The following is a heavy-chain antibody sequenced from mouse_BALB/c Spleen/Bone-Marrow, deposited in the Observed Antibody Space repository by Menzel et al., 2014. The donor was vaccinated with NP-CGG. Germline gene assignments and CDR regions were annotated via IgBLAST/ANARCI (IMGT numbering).Heavy chain of an antibody. CDR2: INSDGGST. J-gene: IGHJ3*01. Sequence: EVKLMESGGGLVQPGESLKLSCESNEYEFPSHDMSWVRKTPEKRLELVAVINSDGGSTYYPDTMERRFIISRDNSKKTLYLQMSSLRSEDTAFYYCARHGDYYGSSLFAYWGQGALVTVSA. CDR3: ARHGDYYGSSLFAY. D-gene: IGHD1-1*01. V-gene: IGHV5-2*01. CDR1: EYEFPSHD.